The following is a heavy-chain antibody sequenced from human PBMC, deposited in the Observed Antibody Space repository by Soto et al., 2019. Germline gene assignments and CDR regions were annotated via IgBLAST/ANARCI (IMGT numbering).Heavy chain of an antibody. CDR1: GGSFSGYY. CDR3: ERGRDWQSIDFYYGMDV. Sequence: QVQLQQWGAGLLKPSETLSLTCAVSGGSFSGYYWSWIRQPPGKGLEWIGEISDSGSTHYNPTLKSRVTISADTSKGQFSLKVTSVTAADTALYYCERGRDWQSIDFYYGMDVWGQGTTVTVTS. D-gene: IGHD2-21*01. V-gene: IGHV4-34*02. CDR2: ISDSGST. J-gene: IGHJ6*02.